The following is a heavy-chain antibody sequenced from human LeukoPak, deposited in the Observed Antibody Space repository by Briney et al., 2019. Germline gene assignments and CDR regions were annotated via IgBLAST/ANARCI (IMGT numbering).Heavy chain of an antibody. V-gene: IGHV4-59*01. CDR3: ARGDVDTDFDY. J-gene: IGHJ4*02. Sequence: SETLSLTCTVSGGSISSYYWSWIRQPPGKGLEWIGYIYYSGSTNYNPSLKSRVTISVDTSKDQFSLKLSSVTAADTAVYYCARGDVDTDFDYWGQGTLVTVSS. CDR1: GGSISSYY. D-gene: IGHD5-18*01. CDR2: IYYSGST.